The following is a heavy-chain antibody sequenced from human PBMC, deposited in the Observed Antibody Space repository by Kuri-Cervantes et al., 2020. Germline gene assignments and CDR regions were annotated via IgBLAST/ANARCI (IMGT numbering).Heavy chain of an antibody. CDR1: GFTFSSYS. CDR2: ISSSSSYI. V-gene: IGHV3-21*01. CDR3: ARVGRHYDILTGLLEAFDI. J-gene: IGHJ3*02. Sequence: GGSLRLSCAASGFTFSSYSMNWVRQAPGKGLEWVSSISSSSSYIYYADSVKGRFTISRDNAKNSLYLQMNSLRAEDTAVYYCARVGRHYDILTGLLEAFDIWAKGQWSPSPQ. D-gene: IGHD3-9*01.